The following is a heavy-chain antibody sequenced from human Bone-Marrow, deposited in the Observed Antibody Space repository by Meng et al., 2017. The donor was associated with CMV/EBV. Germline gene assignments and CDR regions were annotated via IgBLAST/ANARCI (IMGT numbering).Heavy chain of an antibody. J-gene: IGHJ5*02. CDR2: IYHSGST. Sequence: SETLSLTCTVSGYSISSGYYWGWIRQPPGKGLEWIGSIYHSGSTYYNPSLKSRVTISVDTSKNQFSLKLSSVTAADTAVYYCARKLSAAGYCSSTSCYLGWFDPWGQGTLVTVSS. CDR3: ARKLSAAGYCSSTSCYLGWFDP. CDR1: GYSISSGYY. D-gene: IGHD2-2*01. V-gene: IGHV4-38-2*02.